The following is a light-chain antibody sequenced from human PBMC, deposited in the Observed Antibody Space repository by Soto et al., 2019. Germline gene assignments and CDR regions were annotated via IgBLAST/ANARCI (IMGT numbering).Light chain of an antibody. V-gene: IGKV3-11*01. J-gene: IGKJ1*01. CDR3: QQRSNWPRT. Sequence: EIVMTQSPATLSVSPGERATLSCRASQSVSDKLAWYQQKPGQAPRLLIYHASTRATGIPARFSGSGSGTDFTLTISSLEPEDLAVYYCQQRSNWPRTFGQGTKVDIK. CDR1: QSVSDK. CDR2: HAS.